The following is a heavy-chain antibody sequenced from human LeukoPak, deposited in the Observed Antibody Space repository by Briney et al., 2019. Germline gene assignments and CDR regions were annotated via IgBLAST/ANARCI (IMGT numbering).Heavy chain of an antibody. J-gene: IGHJ4*02. CDR2: ISAYNGNT. CDR1: GYTFTSYG. V-gene: IGHV1-18*01. Sequence: ASVKVSCKASGYTFTSYGISWGRQAPGQGLEWMGWISAYNGNTNDAQKLQGGVTMTTDTSTSTAYMELRSLRSDDTAVYYCARGHYDILTGYPYYFDYWGQGTLVTVSS. CDR3: ARGHYDILTGYPYYFDY. D-gene: IGHD3-9*01.